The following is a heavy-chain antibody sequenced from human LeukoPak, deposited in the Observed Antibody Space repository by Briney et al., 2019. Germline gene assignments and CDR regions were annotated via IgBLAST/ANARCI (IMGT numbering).Heavy chain of an antibody. CDR2: IYHSGST. CDR1: GFTLSSYE. V-gene: IGHV4-4*02. CDR3: ARNYYDSSGYYRDY. D-gene: IGHD3-22*01. Sequence: GSLRLSCTVSGFTLSSYEMSWIRQAPGKGLEWIGEIYHSGSTNYNPSLKSRVTILVDKSKSQFSLKLSSVTAADTAVYYCARNYYDSSGYYRDYWGQGTLVTVSS. J-gene: IGHJ4*02.